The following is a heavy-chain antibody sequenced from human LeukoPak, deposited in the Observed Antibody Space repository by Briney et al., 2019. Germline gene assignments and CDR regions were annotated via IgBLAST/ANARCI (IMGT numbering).Heavy chain of an antibody. D-gene: IGHD2-2*01. CDR1: GYSISSGYY. V-gene: IGHV4-38-2*02. J-gene: IGHJ4*02. CDR2: IYHSGST. Sequence: SETLSLTCTVSGYSISSGYYWGWIRQPPGKGLEWIGSIYHSGSTYYNPSLKSRVTISVDTSKNQFSLKLSSVTAADTAVYYCARLDCSSTSCYPRGWIAVGDYFDYWGQGTLVTVSS. CDR3: ARLDCSSTSCYPRGWIAVGDYFDY.